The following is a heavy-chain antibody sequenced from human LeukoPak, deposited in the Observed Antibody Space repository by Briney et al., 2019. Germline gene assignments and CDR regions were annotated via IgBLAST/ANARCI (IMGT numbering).Heavy chain of an antibody. J-gene: IGHJ6*03. CDR2: INWNGGST. D-gene: IGHD6-13*01. V-gene: IGHV3-20*04. CDR1: GFTFNDYG. CDR3: ARDAAGLYYYYYYMDV. Sequence: PGGSLRLSCAASGFTFNDYGMSWVRQAPGKGLEWVAGINWNGGSTGYADSVKGRFTISRDNAKNSLYLQMNSLRAEDTALYYCARDAAGLYYYYYYMDVWGKGTTVTVSS.